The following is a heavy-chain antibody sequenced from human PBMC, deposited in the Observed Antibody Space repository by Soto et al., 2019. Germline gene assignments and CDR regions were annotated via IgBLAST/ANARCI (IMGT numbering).Heavy chain of an antibody. V-gene: IGHV3-15*01. J-gene: IGHJ6*02. D-gene: IGHD2-15*01. CDR2: IKSKTDGGTT. CDR1: EFTFSNAW. CDR3: TTDTHYYYYGMDV. Sequence: GGSLRLSCAASEFTFSNAWMSWVRQAPGKGLEWVGRIKSKTDGGTTDYAAPVKGRFTISRDDSKNTLYLQMNSLKTEDTAVYYCTTDTHYYYYGMDVWGQGTTVTVSS.